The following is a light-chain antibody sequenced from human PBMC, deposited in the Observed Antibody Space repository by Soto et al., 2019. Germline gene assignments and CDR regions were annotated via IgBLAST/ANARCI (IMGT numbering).Light chain of an antibody. J-gene: IGLJ1*01. CDR2: DVS. CDR3: SSYTSSSTRV. CDR1: SSDVGGYNY. V-gene: IGLV2-14*01. Sequence: QSVLTQPASVSXSPGQSITISCTGTSSDVGGYNYVSWYQQHPGKAPKLMIYDVSNRPSGVSNRFSGSKSGNTASLTISGLQAEDEADYYCSSYTSSSTRVFGTGTRSPS.